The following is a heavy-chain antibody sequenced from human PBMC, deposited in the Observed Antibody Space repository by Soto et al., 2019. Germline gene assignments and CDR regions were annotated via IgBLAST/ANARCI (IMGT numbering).Heavy chain of an antibody. Sequence: QVQLVESGGGVVQPGRSLRLSCAASGFTFSSYGMHWVRQAPGKGLEWVAVISYDGSNKYYADSVKGRFTISRDNSKNTLYLQMNSLRAEDTAVYYCAKYMYYDILTGYIDWGQGTLVTVSS. V-gene: IGHV3-30*18. CDR2: ISYDGSNK. CDR1: GFTFSSYG. D-gene: IGHD3-9*01. CDR3: AKYMYYDILTGYID. J-gene: IGHJ4*02.